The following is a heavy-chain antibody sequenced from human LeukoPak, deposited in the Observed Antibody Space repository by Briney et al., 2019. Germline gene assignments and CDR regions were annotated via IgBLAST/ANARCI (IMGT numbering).Heavy chain of an antibody. D-gene: IGHD3-3*01. Sequence: GGSLRLSCAASGFTFSSYWMSWVRQAPGKGLEWVANIKQDGSEKYYVDSVKGRFTISRDNAKNSLYLQMNSLRAEDTAVYYCARDRREWLFLVYYYYMDVWGKGTTVTVSS. V-gene: IGHV3-7*01. CDR1: GFTFSSYW. J-gene: IGHJ6*03. CDR3: ARDRREWLFLVYYYYMDV. CDR2: IKQDGSEK.